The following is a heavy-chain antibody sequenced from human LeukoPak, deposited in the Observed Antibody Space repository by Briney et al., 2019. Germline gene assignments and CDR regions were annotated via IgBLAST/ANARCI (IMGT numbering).Heavy chain of an antibody. J-gene: IGHJ4*02. D-gene: IGHD6-13*01. CDR2: ISYDGSNK. V-gene: IGHV3-30*03. CDR3: ATHSSSGGFDY. CDR1: GFTFSSYG. Sequence: GGSLRLSCAASGFTFSSYGMHWVRQAPGEGLEWVAVISYDGSNKYYADSVKGRFTISRDNSKNTLYLQMNSLRAEDTAVYYSATHSSSGGFDYWGQGTLVTVSS.